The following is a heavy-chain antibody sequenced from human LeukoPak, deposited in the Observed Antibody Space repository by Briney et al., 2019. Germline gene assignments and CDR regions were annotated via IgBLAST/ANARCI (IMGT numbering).Heavy chain of an antibody. CDR3: ARLFSVDILTGYLDY. D-gene: IGHD3-9*01. V-gene: IGHV3-23*01. CDR2: LFGSGGST. CDR1: GFTFSSYA. J-gene: IGHJ4*02. Sequence: GGSLRLSCAASGFTFSSYAMSWVRQAPGKGLEWVSALFGSGGSTYLADSVKGRFTISRDNAKRMLYLEMSSLRPEDTAVYYCARLFSVDILTGYLDYWGQGTLVTVSS.